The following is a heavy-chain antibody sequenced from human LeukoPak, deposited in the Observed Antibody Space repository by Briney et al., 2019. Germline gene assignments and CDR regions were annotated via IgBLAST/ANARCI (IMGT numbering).Heavy chain of an antibody. Sequence: GGSLRLSCAASGFTFDDYGMSWVRQAPGKGLEWVSGINWNGGSTGYADSVKGRFTISRDNAKNSLYLQMNSLRAEDTALYYCARGANVVAATHDAFDIWGQGTMVTVSS. CDR2: INWNGGST. CDR1: GFTFDDYG. CDR3: ARGANVVAATHDAFDI. D-gene: IGHD2-15*01. J-gene: IGHJ3*02. V-gene: IGHV3-20*04.